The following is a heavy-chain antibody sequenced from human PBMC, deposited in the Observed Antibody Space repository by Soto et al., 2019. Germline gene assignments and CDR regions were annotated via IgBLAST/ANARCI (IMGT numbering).Heavy chain of an antibody. J-gene: IGHJ6*02. CDR3: ARAEQSGYLYYYYGMDV. CDR2: IIPIFGTA. V-gene: IGHV1-69*01. D-gene: IGHD3-22*01. Sequence: QVQLVQSGAEVKKPGSSVKVSCKASGGTFSSYAISWVRQAPGQGLEWMGGIIPIFGTANYAQKFRGRVTITADESTSTAYMELSSLRSEDTAVYYCARAEQSGYLYYYYGMDVWGQGTTVTVSS. CDR1: GGTFSSYA.